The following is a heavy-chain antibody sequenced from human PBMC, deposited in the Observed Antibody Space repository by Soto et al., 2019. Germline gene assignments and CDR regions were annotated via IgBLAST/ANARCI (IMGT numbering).Heavy chain of an antibody. V-gene: IGHV4-34*01. CDR3: AGPYNCGSASYPAYSLDS. J-gene: IGHJ4*02. D-gene: IGHD2-21*02. Sequence: WETLSLTCAVYGGSFSGYYWNWIRQPPGKGLEWIGKINHSGSTYNPSLKSRVTISLDTSKNQFSLTLSSVTAADTAVYYCAGPYNCGSASYPAYSLDSCGQRTLLTVSS. CDR1: GGSFSGYY. CDR2: INHSGST.